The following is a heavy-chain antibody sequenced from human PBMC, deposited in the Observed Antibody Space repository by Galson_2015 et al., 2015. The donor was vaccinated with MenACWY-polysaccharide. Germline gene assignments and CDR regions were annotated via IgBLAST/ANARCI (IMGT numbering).Heavy chain of an antibody. Sequence: SLRLSCAASGFTFSSYGMHWVRPAPAKGLEWVEVFWYDGRNNYYAASGKGRFTISRDNSLDTLYLQMYSLRAEDTAVYYCARGFTTEYCTSTSCYQYWFDPWGQGTLVTVSS. V-gene: IGHV3-33*01. J-gene: IGHJ5*02. CDR1: GFTFSSYG. CDR3: ARGFTTEYCTSTSCYQYWFDP. CDR2: FWYDGRNN. D-gene: IGHD2-2*01.